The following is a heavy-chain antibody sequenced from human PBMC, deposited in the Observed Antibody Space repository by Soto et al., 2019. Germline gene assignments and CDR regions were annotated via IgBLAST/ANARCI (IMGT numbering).Heavy chain of an antibody. CDR2: TKNIAQRYTT. J-gene: IGHJ4*02. V-gene: IGHV3-72*01. CDR1: GFTLSDHY. CDR3: VRWDSGNPEN. Sequence: EVQLVESGGGLVQPGGSLRLSCVVSGFTLSDHYIDWVRQAPGKGLEWVGRTKNIAQRYTTEYAASVKGRFTISRDDSENSVYLQMNSLKTEDTAVYYCVRWDSGNPENWGQGTLVTVSS. D-gene: IGHD1-26*01.